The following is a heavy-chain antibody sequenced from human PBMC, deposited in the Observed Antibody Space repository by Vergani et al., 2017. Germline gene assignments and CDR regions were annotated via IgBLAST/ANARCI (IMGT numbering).Heavy chain of an antibody. CDR2: ISGSGGST. J-gene: IGHJ4*02. CDR3: AKDSSSWYYEDYFDY. Sequence: EVQLLESGGGLVQPGGSLRLSCAASGFTFSSYAMSWVRQAPGKGLEWVSAISGSGGSTYYADSVKGRFTISRDNSKNTLYLQMNSLGAEDTAVYYCAKDSSSWYYEDYFDYWGQGTLVTVSS. D-gene: IGHD6-13*01. V-gene: IGHV3-23*01. CDR1: GFTFSSYA.